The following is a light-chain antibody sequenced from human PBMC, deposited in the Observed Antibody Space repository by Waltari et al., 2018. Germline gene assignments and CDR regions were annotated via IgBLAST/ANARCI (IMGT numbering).Light chain of an antibody. Sequence: QLVLTQSPSASASLGASVKLTCTLSSGHSSNALAWHQMQPGKGPRYLMKVNSDGSHSKGDETPDRFSGSSSGAERYLTISNLQPEDEADYYCQTGGHGTWVFGGGTKVTVL. CDR1: SGHSSNA. CDR3: QTGGHGTWV. J-gene: IGLJ3*02. CDR2: VNSDGSH. V-gene: IGLV4-69*01.